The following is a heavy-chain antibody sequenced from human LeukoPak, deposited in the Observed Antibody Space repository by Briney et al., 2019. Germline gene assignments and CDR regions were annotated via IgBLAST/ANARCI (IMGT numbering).Heavy chain of an antibody. CDR3: ARADDYADLKPFDY. CDR2: ISGRSDST. Sequence: PGGSLRLSCAASGFTFSSYTTNWVRQAPGKGLEWVSGISGRSDSTNYADSVKGRFTISRDNSKNTLYLQINSLRAEDTAVYYCARADDYADLKPFDYRGQATMVTVSS. D-gene: IGHD4-17*01. CDR1: GFTFSSYT. V-gene: IGHV3-23*01. J-gene: IGHJ4*02.